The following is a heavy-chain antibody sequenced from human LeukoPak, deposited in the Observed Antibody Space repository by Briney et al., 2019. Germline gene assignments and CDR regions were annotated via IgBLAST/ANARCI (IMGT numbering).Heavy chain of an antibody. V-gene: IGHV3-23*01. CDR3: AKRGVVIRVILVGFHKQAYYFDS. D-gene: IGHD2-21*01. CDR1: GITLSNYG. CDR2: ISDSGGST. J-gene: IGHJ4*02. Sequence: GGSLRLSCAVSGITLSNYGMSWVRQAPGKGLEWVAGISDSGGSTNYADSVKGRFTISRDNAKNTLYLQMNSLRAEDTAVYFCAKRGVVIRVILVGFHKQAYYFDSWGRGALVTVSS.